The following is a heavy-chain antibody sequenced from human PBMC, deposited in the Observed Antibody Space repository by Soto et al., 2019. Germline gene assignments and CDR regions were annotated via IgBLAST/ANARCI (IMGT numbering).Heavy chain of an antibody. D-gene: IGHD1-26*01. CDR3: STSGGTYYARFDY. V-gene: IGHV3-15*07. CDR2: IKGKTDGATA. CDR1: GLTFNNAW. Sequence: EVQLVESGGGLVKPGESLRLSCTASGLTFNNAWINWGRQAPGKGQEWVGRIKGKTDGATADDAAPVKGRFTISRADSKNMLFLQMHNLKIEDKAVYYCSTSGGTYYARFDYWGQGTLVTVSS. J-gene: IGHJ4*02.